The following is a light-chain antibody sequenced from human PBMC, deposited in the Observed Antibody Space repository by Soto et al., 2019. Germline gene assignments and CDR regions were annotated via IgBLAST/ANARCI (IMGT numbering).Light chain of an antibody. Sequence: QAVVTQSPSVSAPPGQKVSISCSGSSSNIGNNFVSWYQQRPGTAPKLLIYDNNKRPSGIPDRFSGSKSGTSGTLDITGLQTGDEADYYCATWDGSLPGEVFGGGTKVTVL. CDR3: ATWDGSLPGEV. CDR2: DNN. CDR1: SSNIGNNF. J-gene: IGLJ2*01. V-gene: IGLV1-51*01.